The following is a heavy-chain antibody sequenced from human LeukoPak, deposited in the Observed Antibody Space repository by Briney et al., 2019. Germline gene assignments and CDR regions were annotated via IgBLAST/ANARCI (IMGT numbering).Heavy chain of an antibody. J-gene: IGHJ4*02. V-gene: IGHV1-2*02. CDR3: ARDLLVGKKGDY. Sequence: ASVKVSCKASGYTFTGYYMHWVRQAPGQGPEWMGWINPNSGGTNYAQKFQGRVTMTRDTSISTAYMELSRLRSDDTAVYYCARDLLVGKKGDYWGQGTLVTVSS. D-gene: IGHD1-26*01. CDR2: INPNSGGT. CDR1: GYTFTGYY.